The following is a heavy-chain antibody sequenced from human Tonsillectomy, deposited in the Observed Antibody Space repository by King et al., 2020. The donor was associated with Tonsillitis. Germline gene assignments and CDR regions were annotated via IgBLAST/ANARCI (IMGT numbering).Heavy chain of an antibody. V-gene: IGHV1-18*01. CDR2: ITGYNGNT. CDR1: GYTFASYG. D-gene: IGHD6-19*01. Sequence: VQLVESGAEVKKPGASVKVSCKASGYTFASYGISWVRQAPGQGLEWMGWITGYNGNTNYGQKFQGRVTMTTDTSTSTAYMELRSLRSDDTAVYYCARDWGSRGWHYYYYYYMDARGTGTTVTVSS. CDR3: ARDWGSRGWHYYYYYYMDA. J-gene: IGHJ6*03.